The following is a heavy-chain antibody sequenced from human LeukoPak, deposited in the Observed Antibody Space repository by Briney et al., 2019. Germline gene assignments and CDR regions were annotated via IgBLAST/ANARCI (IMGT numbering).Heavy chain of an antibody. CDR3: ARDFAREFTIDY. CDR2: ISSSSNII. CDR1: GSSFSNYN. Sequence: GGSLRLSCAASGSSFSNYNMNWVRQPPGKGLQWVSYISSSSNIIYYADSVKGRFTISRDNAKNSLFLQMNSLRAEDTAVYYCARDFAREFTIDYWGQGTLVTVSS. J-gene: IGHJ4*02. D-gene: IGHD3-10*01. V-gene: IGHV3-48*01.